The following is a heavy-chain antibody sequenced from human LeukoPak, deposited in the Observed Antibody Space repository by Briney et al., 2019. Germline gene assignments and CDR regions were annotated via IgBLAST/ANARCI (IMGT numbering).Heavy chain of an antibody. CDR3: VRGSPGYSSSWHAY. V-gene: IGHV3-74*01. CDR1: GFMSSSTW. J-gene: IGHJ4*02. Sequence: GGSLRLSCAASGFMSSSTWMHWVRQAPGKGLVWVSRINSDATSTSYADSVRGRFTISRDGAKNTMYLQMNSLRAEDTAMYYCVRGSPGYSSSWHAYWGQGTLVTVSS. CDR2: INSDATST. D-gene: IGHD6-13*01.